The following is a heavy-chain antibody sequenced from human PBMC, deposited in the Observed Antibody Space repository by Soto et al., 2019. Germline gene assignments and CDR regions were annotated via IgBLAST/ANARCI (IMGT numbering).Heavy chain of an antibody. Sequence: EVQLVETGGGSIQPGGSLRLSCAASGFTVSSNYMSWVRQAPGKGLEWVSVIYSGGSTHYADSVKGRFTISRDNSKNTLYLQMNSLRAEDTAVYYCAGAPMVTDGFDYRGQGTLVTVSS. CDR2: IYSGGST. J-gene: IGHJ4*02. D-gene: IGHD5-18*01. CDR1: GFTVSSNY. V-gene: IGHV3-53*02. CDR3: AGAPMVTDGFDY.